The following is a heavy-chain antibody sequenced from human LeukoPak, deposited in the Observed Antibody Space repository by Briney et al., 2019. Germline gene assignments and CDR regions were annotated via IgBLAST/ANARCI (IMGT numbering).Heavy chain of an antibody. Sequence: SETLSLTCTVSGGSISSYYWSWIRQPPGKGLEWIGYIYYSGSTNYNPSLKSRVTISVDTSKNQFSLKLSSVTAADTAVYYCARADYYDTRGYYYGTPGDDAFDIWGQGTMVTVSS. CDR3: ARADYYDTRGYYYGTPGDDAFDI. D-gene: IGHD3-22*01. V-gene: IGHV4-59*01. CDR2: IYYSGST. CDR1: GGSISSYY. J-gene: IGHJ3*02.